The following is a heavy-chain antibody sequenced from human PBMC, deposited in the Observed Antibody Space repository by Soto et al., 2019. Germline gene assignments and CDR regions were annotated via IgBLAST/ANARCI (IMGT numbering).Heavy chain of an antibody. Sequence: QVQLVQSGAEVKKPGASVKVSCKASDYTFYNFAISWVRQVPGQGLEWMGWISAYNGNTNYVQKFQGRVTMTTDTSPSTAYMELRSLRSDDTAVYYCAGGGRSSSWRRYGMDVWGQGTTVTVSS. D-gene: IGHD6-13*01. CDR1: DYTFYNFA. J-gene: IGHJ6*02. CDR3: AGGGRSSSWRRYGMDV. V-gene: IGHV1-18*01. CDR2: ISAYNGNT.